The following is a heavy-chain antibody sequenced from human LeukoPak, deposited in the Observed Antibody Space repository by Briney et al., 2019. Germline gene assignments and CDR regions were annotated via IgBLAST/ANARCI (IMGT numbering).Heavy chain of an antibody. D-gene: IGHD3-10*01. CDR3: AITMVRGVISLQPRRPYYFNY. Sequence: GGSLRLSCAAPGFTFSAYGMSWVRQSPGQGLEWVSGISANGSITFYARSVRGRFTVSRDNPQNTVYLQMNSLRAEDTAVYYCAITMVRGVISLQPRRPYYFNYWGQGALVTVSS. J-gene: IGHJ4*02. CDR1: GFTFSAYG. V-gene: IGHV3-23*01. CDR2: ISANGSIT.